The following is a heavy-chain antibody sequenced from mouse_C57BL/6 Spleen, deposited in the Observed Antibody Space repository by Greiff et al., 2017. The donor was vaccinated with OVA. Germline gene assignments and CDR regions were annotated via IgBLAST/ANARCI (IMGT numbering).Heavy chain of an antibody. J-gene: IGHJ4*01. V-gene: IGHV1-62-2*01. CDR1: GYTFTEYT. Sequence: QVQLKESGAELVKPGASVKLSCKASGYTFTEYTIHWVKQRSGQGLEWIGWFYPGSGSIKYNEKFKDKATLTAAKSSSTVYMELSRLTSEDSAVYFCARHEDGVYGYYAMDYWGQGTSVTVSS. D-gene: IGHD1-1*01. CDR2: FYPGSGSI. CDR3: ARHEDGVYGYYAMDY.